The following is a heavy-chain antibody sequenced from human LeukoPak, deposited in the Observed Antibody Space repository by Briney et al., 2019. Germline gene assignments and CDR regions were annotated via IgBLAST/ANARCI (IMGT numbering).Heavy chain of an antibody. Sequence: GGSLRLSCAASGFTFSSYAMSWVRQAPGKGLEWISSIGGIYIETFYAESVQGRFTISRDNSKNTLYLHLNNLRAEDSAIYYCAKDYGPGIVGTMGAYWGQGTLVSVSS. CDR2: IGGIYIET. J-gene: IGHJ4*02. D-gene: IGHD1-26*01. V-gene: IGHV3-23*01. CDR1: GFTFSSYA. CDR3: AKDYGPGIVGTMGAY.